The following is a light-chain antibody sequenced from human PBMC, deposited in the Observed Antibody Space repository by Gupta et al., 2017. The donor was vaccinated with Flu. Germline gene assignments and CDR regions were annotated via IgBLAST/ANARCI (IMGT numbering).Light chain of an antibody. Sequence: QTVVTQEPSLTVYPGGTVTLTCASSAGAVISDYYPNWFQQKAGQAPRALIYKTDNKHSWTPARFSGSLLGGKAALTLSGAQPEDEADYYCLIMYGNAWVFGGGTKLTVL. CDR3: LIMYGNAWV. J-gene: IGLJ3*02. V-gene: IGLV7-43*01. CDR1: AGAVISDYY. CDR2: KTD.